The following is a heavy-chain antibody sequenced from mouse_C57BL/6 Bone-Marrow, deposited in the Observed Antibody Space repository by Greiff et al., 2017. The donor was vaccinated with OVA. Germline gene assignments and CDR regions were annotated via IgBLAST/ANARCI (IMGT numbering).Heavy chain of an antibody. Sequence: VKLVESGAELVRPGASVTLSCKASGYTFTDYEMHWVKQTPVHGLEWIGAIDPETGGTAYNQKFKGKAILTADKSSSTAYMELRSLTSEDSAVYYCTRSHYYGSRYFDYWGQGTTLTVSS. J-gene: IGHJ2*01. CDR2: IDPETGGT. V-gene: IGHV1-15*01. D-gene: IGHD1-1*01. CDR1: GYTFTDYE. CDR3: TRSHYYGSRYFDY.